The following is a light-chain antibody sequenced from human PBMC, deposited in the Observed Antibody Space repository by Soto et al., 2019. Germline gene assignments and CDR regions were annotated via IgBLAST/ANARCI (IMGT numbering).Light chain of an antibody. CDR1: SSNIGADYA. CDR3: QSYDTSLSAVV. CDR2: GNN. Sequence: QAVVTQPPSVSGAPGQRVTISCTGSSSNIGADYAVHWYQQLPGTAPKLLIYGNNNRPSGVPDRFSGSKSGTSASLAITGLQTEDESDYFCQSYDTSLSAVVFGGGTKVTVL. J-gene: IGLJ2*01. V-gene: IGLV1-40*01.